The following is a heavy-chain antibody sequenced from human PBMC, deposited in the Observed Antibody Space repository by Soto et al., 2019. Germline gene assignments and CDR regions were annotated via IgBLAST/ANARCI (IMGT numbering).Heavy chain of an antibody. CDR1: GGTFSTYT. J-gene: IGHJ5*02. D-gene: IGHD4-4*01. V-gene: IGHV1-69*08. Sequence: QVQLVQSGAEVKKPGSSVKVSCKASGGTFSTYTITWVRQAPGQGLEWMGRIIPIIVIINYAQKFQGRVTISADKFTVTAYMELTGLRSDDTAVYYCAGDPDSHYNDSHASSYPWGQGDLVTVSS. CDR3: AGDPDSHYNDSHASSYP. CDR2: IIPIIVII.